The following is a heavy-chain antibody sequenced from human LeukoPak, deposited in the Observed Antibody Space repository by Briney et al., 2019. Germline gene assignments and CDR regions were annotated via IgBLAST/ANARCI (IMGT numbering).Heavy chain of an antibody. CDR1: GYTFTGYY. CDR3: ARAGYDSSGPNDTFDI. Sequence: GASVKVSCKASGYTFTGYYMHWVRQAPGQGLEWMGWINPNSGGTNYAQKFQGRVTMTRDTSISTAYMELSRLRSDDTAVYYCARAGYDSSGPNDTFDIWGQGTMVTVSS. D-gene: IGHD3-22*01. J-gene: IGHJ3*02. CDR2: INPNSGGT. V-gene: IGHV1-2*02.